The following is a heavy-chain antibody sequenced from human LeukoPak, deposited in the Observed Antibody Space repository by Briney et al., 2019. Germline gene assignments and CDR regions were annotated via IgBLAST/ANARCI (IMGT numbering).Heavy chain of an antibody. CDR2: ISGSGDST. CDR3: ARRSGIAVAGAFDY. CDR1: GFTFDDYA. J-gene: IGHJ4*02. Sequence: GGSLRLSCAASGFTFDDYAMRWVRQAPGKGLEWVSGISGSGDSTYYADSVKGRFTISRGNSKNTLYLQMNSLRAEDTAVYYCARRSGIAVAGAFDYWGQGTLVTVSS. V-gene: IGHV3-23*01. D-gene: IGHD6-19*01.